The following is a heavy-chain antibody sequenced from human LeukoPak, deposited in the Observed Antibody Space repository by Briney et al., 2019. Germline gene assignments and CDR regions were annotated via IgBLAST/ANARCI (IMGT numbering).Heavy chain of an antibody. CDR3: ARDAHFGGVFDI. D-gene: IGHD2-21*01. CDR1: GFTFDDYA. J-gene: IGHJ3*02. Sequence: VGSLRLSCAASGFTFDDYAMSWVRQAPGKGLDWVSGINWNGGSTGYVDSVKGRFAISRDNAKNSLYLQMNSLRGEDTALYYCARDAHFGGVFDIWGQGTMVTVSS. CDR2: INWNGGST. V-gene: IGHV3-20*04.